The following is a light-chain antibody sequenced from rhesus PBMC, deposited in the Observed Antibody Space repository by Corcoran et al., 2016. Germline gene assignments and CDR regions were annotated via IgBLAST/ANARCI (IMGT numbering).Light chain of an antibody. Sequence: DIQMTQSPASLSASVGDRVTIACRASDNVQNFLNWWQQKPGKAPKLLIYRASSFHGGVPSRFSGSGSGTDFTFTTRSLPPGDFSTFFCQHCYGPPVTFGPGTKLDIK. CDR2: RAS. J-gene: IGKJ3*01. V-gene: IGKV1-74*01. CDR3: QHCYGPPVT. CDR1: DNVQNF.